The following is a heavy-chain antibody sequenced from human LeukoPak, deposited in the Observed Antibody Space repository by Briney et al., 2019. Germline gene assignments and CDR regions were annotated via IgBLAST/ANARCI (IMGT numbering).Heavy chain of an antibody. CDR2: ISSSSYI. J-gene: IGHJ5*02. CDR3: ARAPRFRLVGVPKGPFDP. Sequence: PGGSLRLSCAASGFTFSSYSMNWVRQAPGKGLEWASSISSSSYIYYADSVKGRFTISRDNAKNSLYLRMDTLRAEDTAVYYCARAPRFRLVGVPKGPFDPWGQGTLVTVSS. V-gene: IGHV3-21*04. CDR1: GFTFSSYS. D-gene: IGHD1-26*01.